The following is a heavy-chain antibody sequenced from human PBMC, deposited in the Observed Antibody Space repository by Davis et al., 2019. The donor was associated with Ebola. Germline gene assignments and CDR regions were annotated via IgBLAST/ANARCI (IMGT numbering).Heavy chain of an antibody. V-gene: IGHV3-49*03. CDR2: IRSNAYRGTT. D-gene: IGHD2-15*01. J-gene: IGHJ6*04. Sequence: GESLKISCTASGFTSGDYAMSWFRQAPGKGLEWVGFIRSNAYRGTTEYADSVKGRFTISRDDSKSIVYLQMNSLKIEDTAVYYCTRHGMEEVVVVAATGYHYYGMDVWGKGATVTASS. CDR3: TRHGMEEVVVVAATGYHYYGMDV. CDR1: GFTSGDYA.